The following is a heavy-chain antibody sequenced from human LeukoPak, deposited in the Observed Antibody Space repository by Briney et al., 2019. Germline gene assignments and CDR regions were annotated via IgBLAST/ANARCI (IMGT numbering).Heavy chain of an antibody. Sequence: SETLSLTCTVPGGSISSSSYYWGWIRQPPGKGLEWIGSIYYSGSTYYNPSLKSRVTISVDTSKNQFSLKLSSVTAADTAVYYCATFTSGSSLFDLWGRGTLVTVSS. CDR2: IYYSGST. CDR1: GGSISSSSYY. CDR3: ATFTSGSSLFDL. V-gene: IGHV4-39*01. J-gene: IGHJ2*01. D-gene: IGHD6-19*01.